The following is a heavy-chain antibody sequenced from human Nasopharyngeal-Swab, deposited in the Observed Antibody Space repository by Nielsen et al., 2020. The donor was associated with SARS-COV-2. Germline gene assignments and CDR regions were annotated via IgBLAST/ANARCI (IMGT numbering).Heavy chain of an antibody. Sequence: GGSLRLSCAASGFTFSSFGMHWVRQAPGKGLEWVAFIAHDASNEYYGDSVKGRLSISRDSSKNTLYLQMDSLRGEDPAVYHCARDAPAHYGAFYWGRGTLVTVSS. D-gene: IGHD4-17*01. CDR3: ARDAPAHYGAFY. CDR2: IAHDASNE. CDR1: GFTFSSFG. V-gene: IGHV3-30*03. J-gene: IGHJ4*02.